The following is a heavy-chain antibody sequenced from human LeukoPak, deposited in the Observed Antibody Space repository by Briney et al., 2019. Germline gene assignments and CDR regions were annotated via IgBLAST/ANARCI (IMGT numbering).Heavy chain of an antibody. Sequence: PGGSLRLSCAASGFTFSSYSMNWVRQAPGKGLEWVSSISSSSSYIYYADSVKGRFTISRDNAKNSLYLQMNSLRAEDTALYHCARDEVVRGVNWFDPWGQGTLVTVSS. CDR1: GFTFSSYS. CDR3: ARDEVVRGVNWFDP. V-gene: IGHV3-21*04. J-gene: IGHJ5*02. D-gene: IGHD3-10*01. CDR2: ISSSSSYI.